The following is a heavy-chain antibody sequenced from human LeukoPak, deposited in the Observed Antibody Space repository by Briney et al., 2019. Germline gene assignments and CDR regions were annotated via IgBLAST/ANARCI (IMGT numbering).Heavy chain of an antibody. CDR1: GGSFSGYY. CDR3: ARDGYCSSTSCYNYYYYGMDV. J-gene: IGHJ6*02. D-gene: IGHD2-2*03. Sequence: SETLSLTCAVYGGSFSGYYWSWIRQPPGKGLEWIGYIYYSGSTNYNPSLKSRVTISVDTSKNQFSLKLSSVTAADTAVYYCARDGYCSSTSCYNYYYYGMDVWGQGTTVTVSS. CDR2: IYYSGST. V-gene: IGHV4-59*01.